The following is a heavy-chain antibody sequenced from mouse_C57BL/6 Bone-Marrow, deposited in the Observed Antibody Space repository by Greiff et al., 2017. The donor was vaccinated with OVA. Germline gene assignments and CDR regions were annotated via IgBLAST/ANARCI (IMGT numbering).Heavy chain of an antibody. D-gene: IGHD2-4*01. V-gene: IGHV1-15*01. CDR2: IDPETGGT. Sequence: VQLQQSGAELVRPGASVTLSCKASGYTFTDYEMHWVKQTPVHGLEWIGAIDPETGGTAYNQKFKGKAILTADKSSSTAYMELRSLTSEDSAVYYCTRGGNDYDADYWGQGTTLTVSS. CDR1: GYTFTDYE. CDR3: TRGGNDYDADY. J-gene: IGHJ2*01.